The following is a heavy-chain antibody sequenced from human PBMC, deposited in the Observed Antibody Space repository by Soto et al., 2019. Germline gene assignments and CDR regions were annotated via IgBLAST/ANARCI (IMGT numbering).Heavy chain of an antibody. J-gene: IGHJ6*03. CDR2: IRRSGGLT. CDR1: GFTFTTYA. V-gene: IGHV3-23*01. Sequence: GGSLRLSCAASGFTFTTYAMSRGRQAPGKGLEWVSLIRRSGGLTLYADSVKGRFTISRDNSKNTLYLQMTRLRAEATAVSYCVKYRGAAEPYYYYMDVRGKGTTVTASS. CDR3: VKYRGAAEPYYYYMDV. D-gene: IGHD5-12*01.